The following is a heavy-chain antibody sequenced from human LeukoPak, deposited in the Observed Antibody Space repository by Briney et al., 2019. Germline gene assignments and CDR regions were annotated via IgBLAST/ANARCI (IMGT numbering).Heavy chain of an antibody. V-gene: IGHV3-23*01. Sequence: GGSLRLSCAASGFTFDNYVMTWVRQAPGKGLEWVSTISNNGGSTYYAGSVKGRFTISRDNSENTLYLQMNSLRAEDTAVYYCARGKYCSSTSCYFMDYWFDPWGQGTLVTVSS. CDR2: ISNNGGST. CDR3: ARGKYCSSTSCYFMDYWFDP. D-gene: IGHD2-2*01. J-gene: IGHJ5*02. CDR1: GFTFDNYV.